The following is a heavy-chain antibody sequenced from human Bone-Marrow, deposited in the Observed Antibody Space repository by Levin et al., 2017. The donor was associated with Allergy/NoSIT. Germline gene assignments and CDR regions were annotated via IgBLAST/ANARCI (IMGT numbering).Heavy chain of an antibody. D-gene: IGHD6-19*01. V-gene: IGHV4-34*01. CDR2: ITDSGST. CDR1: GGSFSGYL. Sequence: ESLKISCAVYGGSFSGYLWGWIRQPPGKGLEWIGEITDSGSTNNNPSLKSRVTISVDTSKNHFSLNLSSLTAADTAVYYCARGSLLPGYRSGWYRSYGMDVWGQGTTVTVSS. CDR3: ARGSLLPGYRSGWYRSYGMDV. J-gene: IGHJ6*02.